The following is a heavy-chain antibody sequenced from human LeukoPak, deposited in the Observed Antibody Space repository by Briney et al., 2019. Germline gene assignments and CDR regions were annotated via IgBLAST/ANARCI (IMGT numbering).Heavy chain of an antibody. Sequence: PGGSLRLSCAASGFIVSSNYMSWVRRAPGKGLEWVSVIYSGGTTYYADSVKGRFTISRDNSNNTLYLQMNSLRAEDTAVYYCAKDSHVLRYFDWLLSTPDYWGQGTLVTVSS. J-gene: IGHJ4*02. CDR2: IYSGGTT. CDR1: GFIVSSNY. V-gene: IGHV3-53*05. CDR3: AKDSHVLRYFDWLLSTPDY. D-gene: IGHD3-9*01.